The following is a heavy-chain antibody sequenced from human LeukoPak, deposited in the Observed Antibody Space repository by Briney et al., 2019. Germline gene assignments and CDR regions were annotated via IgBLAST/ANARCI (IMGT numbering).Heavy chain of an antibody. D-gene: IGHD5-12*01. CDR2: INSDGTTT. J-gene: IGHJ3*02. CDR3: ARDQEYSGYDYAFDI. Sequence: GGSLRLSCAASEFTFNNSWMHWVRQAPGKGLMWVSRINSDGTTTTCADSVKGRFTISRDNAKNTLYLQMNSLRAEDTAVYYCARDQEYSGYDYAFDIWGQGTMVTVSS. V-gene: IGHV3-74*03. CDR1: EFTFNNSW.